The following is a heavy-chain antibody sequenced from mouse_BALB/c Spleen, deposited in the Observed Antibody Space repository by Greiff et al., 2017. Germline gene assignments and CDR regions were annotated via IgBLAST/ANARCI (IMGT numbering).Heavy chain of an antibody. Sequence: VQLQESGPGLVQPSQSLSITCTASGFSLTSYGVHWVRQSPGKGLEWLGVIWSGGSTDYNAAFISRLSISKDNSKSQVFFKMNSLQANDTAIYYCARRDRFYAMDYWGQGTSVTVSS. V-gene: IGHV2-2*02. J-gene: IGHJ4*01. CDR2: IWSGGST. CDR3: ARRDRFYAMDY. CDR1: GFSLTSYG. D-gene: IGHD3-2*01.